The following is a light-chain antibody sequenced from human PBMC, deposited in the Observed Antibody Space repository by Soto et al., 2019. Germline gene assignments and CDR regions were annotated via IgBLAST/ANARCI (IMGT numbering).Light chain of an antibody. V-gene: IGLV2-14*01. J-gene: IGLJ1*01. CDR3: SSYTSSTTYV. CDR1: SSDVGGYTY. Sequence: QSALTQPASVSGSPGQSITISCTGTSSDVGGYTYVSWYQQHPGKAPKLMIYDVSNRPSGVSNRFSGSKSGNTASLTISGLQAEDEADYYCSSYTSSTTYVFGTGTKLTFL. CDR2: DVS.